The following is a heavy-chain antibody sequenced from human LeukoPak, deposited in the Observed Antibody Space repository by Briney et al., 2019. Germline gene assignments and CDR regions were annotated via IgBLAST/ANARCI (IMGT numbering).Heavy chain of an antibody. J-gene: IGHJ3*02. D-gene: IGHD2-15*01. CDR1: GFTVSSNY. CDR3: ALPNCSGGSCYSDAFDI. V-gene: IGHV3-53*01. Sequence: GGSLRLSCAASGFTVSSNYMSWVRQAPGKGLEWVSVIYSGGSTYYADSVKGRFTISRDNSKNTLYLQMNSLRAEDTAVYYCALPNCSGGSCYSDAFDIWGQGTMVTVSS. CDR2: IYSGGST.